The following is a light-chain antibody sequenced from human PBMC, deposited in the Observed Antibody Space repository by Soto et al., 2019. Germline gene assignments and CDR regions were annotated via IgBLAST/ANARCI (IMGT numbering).Light chain of an antibody. CDR3: QQRRDWPLT. J-gene: IGKJ5*01. CDR1: QSVSSH. V-gene: IGKV3-11*01. CDR2: DAS. Sequence: ILMTQSPSTLSVSPGEGATVSCRASQSVSSHLAWYQHKPGQAPRLLFYDASTRATGIPARFSGSGYGTDFALTISSLEPEDFEVYYCQQRRDWPLTFGQGTRLEIK.